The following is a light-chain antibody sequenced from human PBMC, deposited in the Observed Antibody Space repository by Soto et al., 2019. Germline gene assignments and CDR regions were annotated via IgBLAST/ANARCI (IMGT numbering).Light chain of an antibody. CDR1: SSDVGGYNY. Sequence: QSALTQPASVSGSPGQSITSSCTGTSSDVGGYNYVSWYQQHPGKAPKLMIYDVSNRPAGVSNRFSGYKSGNTASLTISGLQAEDEADYYCRSYTSSRVVFGGGTKLTVL. V-gene: IGLV2-14*01. J-gene: IGLJ2*01. CDR3: RSYTSSRVV. CDR2: DVS.